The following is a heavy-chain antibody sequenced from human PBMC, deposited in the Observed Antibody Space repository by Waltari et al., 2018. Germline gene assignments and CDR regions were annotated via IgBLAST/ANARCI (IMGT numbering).Heavy chain of an antibody. J-gene: IGHJ5*02. V-gene: IGHV4-4*09. CDR1: GGSISSYY. D-gene: IGHD2-2*01. Sequence: QVQLQESGPGLVKPSETLSLTCTVSGGSISSYYWSWIRQPPGKGLEWIGYIYTSGSTNYTPSLDSRVTLSVDTSKNQFSLKLRSVTAADTAVYYCASFMGVPAAMPVTLKAGWFDPWGQGTLVTVSS. CDR3: ASFMGVPAAMPVTLKAGWFDP. CDR2: IYTSGST.